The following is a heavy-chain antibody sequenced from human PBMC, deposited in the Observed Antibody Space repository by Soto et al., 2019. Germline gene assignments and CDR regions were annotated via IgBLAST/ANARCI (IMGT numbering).Heavy chain of an antibody. J-gene: IGHJ4*02. D-gene: IGHD7-27*01. CDR1: GYSISSGYY. CDR2: IHHSGST. V-gene: IGHV4-38-2*01. Sequence: SETLSLTCAVSGYSISSGYYWGWIRQPPGKGLEWIGSIHHSGSTYYNPSLKSRVTISMDTSKNQFSLKLSSVTAADSAVYYCARAPGSYYFDYWGQGTQVTVS. CDR3: ARAPGSYYFDY.